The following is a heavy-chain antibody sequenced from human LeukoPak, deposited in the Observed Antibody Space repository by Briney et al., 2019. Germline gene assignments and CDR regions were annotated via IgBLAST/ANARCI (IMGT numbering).Heavy chain of an antibody. CDR1: GYTFTSYD. Sequence: GASVKVSCKASGYTFTSYDMHWVRQAPGQGLEWMGIINPSGGSTSYAQKFQGRVTMTRDTSTSTVYMELSSLRSEDTAVYYCARGTYGSSAYYGTLNYWGQGTLVTVSS. V-gene: IGHV1-46*01. J-gene: IGHJ4*02. CDR2: INPSGGST. CDR3: ARGTYGSSAYYGTLNY. D-gene: IGHD3-22*01.